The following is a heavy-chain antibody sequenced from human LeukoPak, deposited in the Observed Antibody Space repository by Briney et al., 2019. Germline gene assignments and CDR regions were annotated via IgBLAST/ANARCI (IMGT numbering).Heavy chain of an antibody. V-gene: IGHV4-61*01. Sequence: SETLSLTCTVSGGSISSGSYYWSWIRQPPGKGLEWIGYIYYSGSTNYNPSLKSRVTISVDTSKNQFSLKLSSVTAADTAVYYCARVLRRFTGYYYYYYMDVWGKGTTVTVSS. CDR2: IYYSGST. CDR1: GGSISSGSYY. J-gene: IGHJ6*03. D-gene: IGHD2/OR15-2a*01. CDR3: ARVLRRFTGYYYYYYMDV.